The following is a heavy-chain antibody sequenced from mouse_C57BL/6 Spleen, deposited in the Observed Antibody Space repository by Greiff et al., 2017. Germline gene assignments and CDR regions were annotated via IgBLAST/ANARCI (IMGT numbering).Heavy chain of an antibody. Sequence: VTLQEPGAELVKPGASVKISCKASGYAFTSYWMHWVKQRPGQGLAWIGQIYPGDGDPNYTGKFKGKATLTVDKSSSTAYMQLSSLTSEDSAVYFCAADLNTAVVATTDWYFDDWGTGTTVTVSS. CDR2: IYPGDGDP. V-gene: IGHV1-80*01. D-gene: IGHD1-1*01. CDR3: AADLNTAVVATTDWYFDD. CDR1: GYAFTSYW. J-gene: IGHJ1*03.